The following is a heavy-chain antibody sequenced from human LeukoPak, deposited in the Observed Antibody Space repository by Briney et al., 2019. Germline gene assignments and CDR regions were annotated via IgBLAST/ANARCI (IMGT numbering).Heavy chain of an antibody. Sequence: ASVKVSCKASGYTFTSYGISWVRQAPGQGLEWMGWISAYNGNTNYAQKLQGRVTMTTDTSTSTAYMELRSLRSEDTAVYYCVSGGAAAGPYPFDYWGQGTLVTVSS. V-gene: IGHV1-18*01. D-gene: IGHD6-13*01. CDR3: VSGGAAAGPYPFDY. J-gene: IGHJ4*02. CDR1: GYTFTSYG. CDR2: ISAYNGNT.